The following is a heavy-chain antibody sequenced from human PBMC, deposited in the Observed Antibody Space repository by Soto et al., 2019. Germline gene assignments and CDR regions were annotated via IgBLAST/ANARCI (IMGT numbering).Heavy chain of an antibody. CDR3: ARNPYYDILTGYSEPFAY. D-gene: IGHD3-9*01. Sequence: GESLKISCKGSGYSFTSYWIGWVRQMPGKGLEWMGIIYPGDSDIRYSPSFQGQVTISADKSISTAYLQWSSLKASDTAMYYCARNPYYDILTGYSEPFAYWGQGTLVTVSS. CDR2: IYPGDSDI. CDR1: GYSFTSYW. J-gene: IGHJ4*02. V-gene: IGHV5-51*01.